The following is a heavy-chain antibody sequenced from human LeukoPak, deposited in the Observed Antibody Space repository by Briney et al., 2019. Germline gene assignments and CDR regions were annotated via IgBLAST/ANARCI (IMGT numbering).Heavy chain of an antibody. CDR3: ARKHGRGYSYGYEKYNWFDP. J-gene: IGHJ5*02. Sequence: ASVKASCKASGGTFSSYAISWVRQAPGQGLEWMGGIIPIFATANYAQNFQGRVTITADESTSTAYMELSSLRSEDTAVYYCARKHGRGYSYGYEKYNWFDPWGQGTLVTVSS. CDR2: IIPIFATA. V-gene: IGHV1-69*01. D-gene: IGHD5-18*01. CDR1: GGTFSSYA.